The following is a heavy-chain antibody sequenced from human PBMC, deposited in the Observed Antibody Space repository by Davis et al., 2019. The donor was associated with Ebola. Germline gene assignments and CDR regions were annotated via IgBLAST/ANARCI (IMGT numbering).Heavy chain of an antibody. CDR1: GFTLTKYA. Sequence: AASVKVSCKASGFTLTKYAIHWVRQAPGQRLEWMGWINAGNANTKYSQNFQARVTITWDTSASTAYMELSSLRSEDTAVYYCARDSSSWYIFDYWGQGTLVTVSS. V-gene: IGHV1-3*01. CDR3: ARDSSSWYIFDY. D-gene: IGHD6-13*01. CDR2: INAGNANT. J-gene: IGHJ4*02.